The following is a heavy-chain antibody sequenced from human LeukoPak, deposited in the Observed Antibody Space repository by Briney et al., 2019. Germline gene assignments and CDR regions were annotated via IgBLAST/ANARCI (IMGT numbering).Heavy chain of an antibody. D-gene: IGHD1-26*01. CDR2: IYTSGST. CDR3: ARQLVGATPPDY. CDR1: GGSISSYY. V-gene: IGHV4-4*09. J-gene: IGHJ4*02. Sequence: PSETLSLTCTVSGGSISSYYWSWIRQPPGKGLEWIGYIYTSGSTYYNPSLKSRVTISVDTSKNQFSLKLSSVTAADTAVYYCARQLVGATPPDYWGQGTLVTVSS.